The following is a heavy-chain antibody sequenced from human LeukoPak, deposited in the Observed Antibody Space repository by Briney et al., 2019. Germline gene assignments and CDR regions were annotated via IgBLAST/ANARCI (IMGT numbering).Heavy chain of an antibody. V-gene: IGHV4-30-2*01. CDR3: ARDHPNGVVGGYYFDY. D-gene: IGHD3-22*01. CDR1: GGSISSGGYY. Sequence: SQTLSLTCTVSGGSISSGGYYWSWIRQPPGKGLEWIGYIYHSGSTYYNPSLKSRVTISVDRSKNQFSLKLSSVTAADTAVYYCARDHPNGVVGGYYFDYWGQGTLVTVSS. CDR2: IYHSGST. J-gene: IGHJ4*02.